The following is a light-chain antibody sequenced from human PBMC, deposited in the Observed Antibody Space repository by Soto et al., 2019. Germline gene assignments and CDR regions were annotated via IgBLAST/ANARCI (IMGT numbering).Light chain of an antibody. CDR2: GAS. J-gene: IGKJ2*01. CDR3: QQYGSSSYT. V-gene: IGKV3-20*01. CDR1: QSVSSSY. Sequence: EIVLTQSPGTLSLFPGVRATLSCRASQSVSSSYLAWYQQKPGQAPRLLIYGASSRATGIPDRFSGSGSGTDFTLTISRLEPEDFAVYYCQQYGSSSYTFGQGTKLEIK.